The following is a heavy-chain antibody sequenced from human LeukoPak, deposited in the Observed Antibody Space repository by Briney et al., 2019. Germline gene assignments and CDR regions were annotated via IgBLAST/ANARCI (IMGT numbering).Heavy chain of an antibody. CDR2: IYYSGST. CDR1: GGSISSSSYY. Sequence: SETLSLTCTVSGGSISSSSYYWGWIRQPPGKGLEWIGSIYYSGSTYYNPSLKSRVTISVDTSKNQFSLKLSSVTAADTAVYYCARDLRAAALPHDAFDIWGQGTMVTVSS. J-gene: IGHJ3*02. V-gene: IGHV4-39*07. CDR3: ARDLRAAALPHDAFDI. D-gene: IGHD6-6*01.